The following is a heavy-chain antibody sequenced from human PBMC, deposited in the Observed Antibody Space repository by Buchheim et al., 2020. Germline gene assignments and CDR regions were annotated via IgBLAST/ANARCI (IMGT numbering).Heavy chain of an antibody. CDR2: ISGSGDTT. Sequence: EVQLLESGGGLVQPGGSLRLSCAASGFTSGFTFNDSAMTWVRQAPGKGLEWVSTISGSGDTTFYVDSVKGRFTISRDNSKNAVYLQMNSLRAEDTALYYCANKNGYDSSYLDNWGQGTL. J-gene: IGHJ4*02. CDR1: GFTFNDSA. D-gene: IGHD5-12*01. CDR3: ANKNGYDSSYLDN. V-gene: IGHV3-23*01.